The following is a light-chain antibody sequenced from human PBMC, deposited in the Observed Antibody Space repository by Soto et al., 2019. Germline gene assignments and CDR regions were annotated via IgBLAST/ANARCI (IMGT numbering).Light chain of an antibody. Sequence: EVVLTQSPATLSLSPGERATLSCSASQSLSSYLAWYQQKPGQAPRLLIYDASNRATDIPARFSGSGSGTDFTLTISSLEPEDFAVYFCQQRGNWPPTFGPGTKVDIK. CDR2: DAS. CDR1: QSLSSY. J-gene: IGKJ3*01. V-gene: IGKV3-11*01. CDR3: QQRGNWPPT.